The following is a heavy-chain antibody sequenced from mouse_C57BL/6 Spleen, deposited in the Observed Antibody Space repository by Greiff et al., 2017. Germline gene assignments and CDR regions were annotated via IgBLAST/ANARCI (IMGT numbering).Heavy chain of an antibody. D-gene: IGHD1-1*01. CDR2: IDPENGDT. CDR1: GFNIKDDY. CDR3: TTLYGSPGFDY. V-gene: IGHV14-4*01. J-gene: IGHJ2*01. Sequence: VQLQQSGAELVRPGASVKLSCTASGFNIKDDYMHWVKQRPEQGLEWIGWIDPENGDTESASKFQGKATITAETSSTTAYLQLSSLTSEDTAVYYCTTLYGSPGFDYWGQGTTLTVSS.